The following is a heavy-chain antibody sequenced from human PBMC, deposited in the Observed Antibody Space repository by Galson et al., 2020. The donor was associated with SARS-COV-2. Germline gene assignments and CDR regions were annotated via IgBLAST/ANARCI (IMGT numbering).Heavy chain of an antibody. V-gene: IGHV3-30*03. J-gene: IGHJ3*02. D-gene: IGHD6-13*01. CDR1: GFTFSNFG. CDR2: ISYDETNI. Sequence: GESLKISCAASGFTFSNFGIHWVRQAPGKGLEWVALISYDETNIYYADSVKGRFTISRDNSKNTVYLQMNSLRLEDTAVYYCARERKPYSSAWYDAFDIWGQGTVVTGSS. CDR3: ARERKPYSSAWYDAFDI.